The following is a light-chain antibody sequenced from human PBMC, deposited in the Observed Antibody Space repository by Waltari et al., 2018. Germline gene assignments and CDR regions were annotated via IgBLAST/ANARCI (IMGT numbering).Light chain of an antibody. Sequence: DIQMTQSPSTLSASVGDRVTISCRAFQNISPWLAWYQQKPGKAPILLIYNSSTLESGVPSRFGGSGSGTEFTLTITSLHPDDFATYSCQQYHNYSLTFGQGTRVEIK. J-gene: IGKJ1*01. CDR1: QNISPW. V-gene: IGKV1-5*03. CDR3: QQYHNYSLT. CDR2: NSS.